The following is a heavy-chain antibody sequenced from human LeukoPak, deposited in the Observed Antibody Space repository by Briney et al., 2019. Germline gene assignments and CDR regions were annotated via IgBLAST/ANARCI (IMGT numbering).Heavy chain of an antibody. D-gene: IGHD5-18*01. CDR3: ARSRGYSYGYTYFDY. Sequence: SETLSLTCAVYGGSFSGYYWSWIRQPPGKGLEWIGEINHSGSTNYNPSLKSRVTISVDTSKNLFSLKLSSVTAADTAVYYCARSRGYSYGYTYFDYWGQGTLVTVSS. V-gene: IGHV4-34*01. CDR2: INHSGST. J-gene: IGHJ4*02. CDR1: GGSFSGYY.